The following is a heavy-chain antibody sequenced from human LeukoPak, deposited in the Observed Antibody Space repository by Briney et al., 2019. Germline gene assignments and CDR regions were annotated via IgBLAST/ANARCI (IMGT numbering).Heavy chain of an antibody. CDR1: GYTFTSYD. V-gene: IGHV1-8*01. CDR2: MNPNSGNT. CDR3: ARGRGSYRNNWFEP. D-gene: IGHD1-26*01. Sequence: ASVKVSCKASGYTFTSYDINWVRQATGQGLEWMGWMNPNSGNTDYAQKFQGRVTMTRNTSISTAYMELSSLRSEDTAVYYCARGRGSYRNNWFEPWGQGTLVTVSS. J-gene: IGHJ5*02.